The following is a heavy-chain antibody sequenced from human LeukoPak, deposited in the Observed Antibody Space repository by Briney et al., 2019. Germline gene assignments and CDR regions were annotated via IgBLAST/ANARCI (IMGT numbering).Heavy chain of an antibody. CDR1: GGSFSGYY. D-gene: IGHD6-19*01. V-gene: IGHV4-34*01. CDR2: INHSGST. Sequence: SESLSLTCAVYGGSFSGYYWSWIRQPPGKGLEWIGEINHSGSTNYNPSLKSRVTISVDTSKNQFSLKLSSVTAADTAVYYCARLQIAVAVGLYYFGYWGQGTLVTVSS. CDR3: ARLQIAVAVGLYYFGY. J-gene: IGHJ4*02.